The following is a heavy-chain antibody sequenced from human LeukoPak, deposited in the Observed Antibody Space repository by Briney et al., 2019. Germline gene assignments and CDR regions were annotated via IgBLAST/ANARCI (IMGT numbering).Heavy chain of an antibody. Sequence: SETLSLTCTVSGGSISSYYWSWIRQPPGKGLEWIGYIYYSGSTNYNPSLKSRVTISVDTSKNQFSLKLSSVTAADTAVYYCARGKGKGVVVAAPRRYNWFDPWGQGTLVTVSS. CDR3: ARGKGKGVVVAAPRRYNWFDP. CDR1: GGSISSYY. CDR2: IYYSGST. D-gene: IGHD2-15*01. V-gene: IGHV4-59*12. J-gene: IGHJ5*02.